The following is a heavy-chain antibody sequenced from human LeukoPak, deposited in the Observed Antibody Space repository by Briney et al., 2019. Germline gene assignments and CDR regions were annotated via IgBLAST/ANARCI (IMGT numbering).Heavy chain of an antibody. CDR3: ARRIRGAPTDY. V-gene: IGHV1-8*01. Sequence: ASVKVSCKASGYTFTTYDLNWVRQATGQGFEWMGWMNPNSGNAGYAQKFQGRVTMTRNTSISTAYMGLSDLTSEDTAVYYCARRIRGAPTDYWGQGTLVTVSS. J-gene: IGHJ4*02. CDR1: GYTFTTYD. CDR2: MNPNSGNA. D-gene: IGHD3-10*01.